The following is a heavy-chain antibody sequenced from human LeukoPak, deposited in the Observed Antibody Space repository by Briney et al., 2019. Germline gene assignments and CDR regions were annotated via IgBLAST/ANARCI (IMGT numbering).Heavy chain of an antibody. J-gene: IGHJ4*02. D-gene: IGHD2-21*02. CDR3: AKLGYFLVVTAPLLDY. CDR1: GFTFSSYA. V-gene: IGHV3-23*01. Sequence: GGSLRLSCAASGFTFSSYAMSWVRQAPGKGLEWVSAISASGDSTYYADSVKGRFTISRDNSKNTLYLQMNSLRAEDTAVYYCAKLGYFLVVTAPLLDYWGQGTLVTVSS. CDR2: ISASGDST.